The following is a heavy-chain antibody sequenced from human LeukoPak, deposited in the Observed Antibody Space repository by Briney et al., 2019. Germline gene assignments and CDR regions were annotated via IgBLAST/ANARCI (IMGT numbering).Heavy chain of an antibody. CDR1: GFTFSSYW. CDR3: ARDSGYSSGWYYGPIDAFDI. J-gene: IGHJ3*02. V-gene: IGHV3-7*01. D-gene: IGHD6-19*01. Sequence: GGSLRLSCAASGFTFSSYWMSWVRQAPGKGLEWVANIKQDGSEKYYVDFVKGRFTISRDNAKNSLYLQMNSLRAEDTAVYYCARDSGYSSGWYYGPIDAFDIWGQGTMVTVSS. CDR2: IKQDGSEK.